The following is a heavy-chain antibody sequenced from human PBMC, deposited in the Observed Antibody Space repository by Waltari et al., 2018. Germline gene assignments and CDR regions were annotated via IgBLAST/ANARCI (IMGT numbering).Heavy chain of an antibody. J-gene: IGHJ4*02. CDR3: ARGDTSNWFASYFDF. CDR1: AASISSYY. V-gene: IGHV4-59*01. D-gene: IGHD3-10*01. CDR2: IYFSGST. Sequence: QVRLQESGPGLVKPSETLSLTCTVSAASISSYYWSWIRQPPGKGLEWLAYIYFSGSTAYNPSLKSRVAISGDTSKKQFFLRLSSVTAADTAVYYCARGDTSNWFASYFDFWGQGILVSVSS.